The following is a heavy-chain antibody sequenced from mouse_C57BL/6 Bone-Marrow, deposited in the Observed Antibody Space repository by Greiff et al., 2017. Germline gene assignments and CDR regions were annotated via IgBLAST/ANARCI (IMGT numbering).Heavy chain of an antibody. Sequence: EVQVVESGGGLVQPKGSLKLSCAASGFSFNTYAMNWVRQAPGKGLEWVARRRSKSNNYATYYGDSVKDRFTISRDDSESMLYLQMNNLTSEHTAIFYCVRNGYYGCSFFDYWGQGTTLTVSS. J-gene: IGHJ2*01. CDR1: GFSFNTYA. CDR2: RRSKSNNYAT. CDR3: VRNGYYGCSFFDY. D-gene: IGHD1-1*01. V-gene: IGHV10-1*01.